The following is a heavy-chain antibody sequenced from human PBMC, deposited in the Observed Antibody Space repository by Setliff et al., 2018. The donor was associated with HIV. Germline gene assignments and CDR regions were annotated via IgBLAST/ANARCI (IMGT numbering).Heavy chain of an antibody. CDR1: GDTFSSYA. CDR3: ARESRKYYDSWSSYYRGVDYYYYMDV. CDR2: IIPILGIA. Sequence: SVKVSCKASGDTFSSYAISWVRQAPGQGLEWMGGIIPILGIANYAQKFQDRVTITADKSTDTAYMELSSLRSEDTAVYYCARESRKYYDSWSSYYRGVDYYYYMDVWGKGTTVTVSS. J-gene: IGHJ6*03. D-gene: IGHD3-3*01. V-gene: IGHV1-69*10.